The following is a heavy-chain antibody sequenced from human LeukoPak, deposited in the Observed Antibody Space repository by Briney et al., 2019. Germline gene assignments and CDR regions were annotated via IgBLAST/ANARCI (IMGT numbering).Heavy chain of an antibody. Sequence: ASVKVSCKASGYTFTSYGISWVRQAPGQGLEWMGWISAYNGNTNYAQKLQGRVTMTTDTSTSTAYMELRSLRSDDTAVYYCARVDIVVVPAAFPRVALFDCWGQGTLVTVSS. J-gene: IGHJ4*02. V-gene: IGHV1-18*01. CDR2: ISAYNGNT. CDR1: GYTFTSYG. CDR3: ARVDIVVVPAAFPRVALFDC. D-gene: IGHD2-2*03.